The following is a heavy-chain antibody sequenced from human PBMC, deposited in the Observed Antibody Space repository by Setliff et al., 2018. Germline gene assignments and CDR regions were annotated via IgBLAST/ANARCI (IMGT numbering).Heavy chain of an antibody. CDR2: ISSSSSYI. CDR3: ARAADSYGPPRSYMDV. CDR1: GFFFRSYE. V-gene: IGHV3-21*01. J-gene: IGHJ6*03. D-gene: IGHD5-18*01. Sequence: GESLKISCAASGFFFRSYEMNWVRQTPGKGLEWVSSISSSSSYIYYADSVQGRFTISRDNAKNSLYLQMNSLRAGDTAVYYCARAADSYGPPRSYMDVWGKGTTVTVSS.